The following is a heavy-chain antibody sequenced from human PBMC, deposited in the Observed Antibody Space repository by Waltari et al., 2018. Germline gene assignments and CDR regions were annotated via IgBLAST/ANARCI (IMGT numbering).Heavy chain of an antibody. D-gene: IGHD4-17*01. CDR1: GYTFTSYG. V-gene: IGHV1-8*02. CDR3: ARQKTVTTLYYYYGMDV. CDR2: MSRNSGNT. Sequence: QVQLVQSGAEVKKPGASVKVSCKASGYTFTSYGINWVRQATGQGLEGMGWMSRNSGNTSYAQKFQGRGTITRNTSISTADRELSSLRAEDTAVYYCARQKTVTTLYYYYGMDVWGQGTTVTVS. J-gene: IGHJ6*02.